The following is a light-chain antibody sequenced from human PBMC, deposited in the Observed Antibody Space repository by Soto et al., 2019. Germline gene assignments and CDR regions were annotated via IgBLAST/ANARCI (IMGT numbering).Light chain of an antibody. CDR1: QTISSW. CDR2: XAA. J-gene: IGKJ1*01. Sequence: EIQMTQSPSTLSGSVGARVTITCRASQTISSWLAWYQQKPGKAPXLLSYXAATLENGVPSRFSGSGSGTEFSLTISSLQPDDFATYYCQQYSSRSTFGQGTKVDIK. V-gene: IGKV1-5*03. CDR3: QQYSSRST.